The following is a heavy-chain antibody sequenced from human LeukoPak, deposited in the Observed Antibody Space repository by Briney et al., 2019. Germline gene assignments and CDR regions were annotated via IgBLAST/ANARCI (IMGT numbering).Heavy chain of an antibody. CDR3: ARDGGYEIRYYGMDV. CDR1: GGSISSSNW. Sequence: RPSETLSLTCAVSGGSISSSNWWSWVRQPPGKGLEWIGEIYHSGSTNYNPSLKSRVTISVDKSKNQFSLKLSSVTAADTAVYYSARDGGYEIRYYGMDVWGQGTTVTVSS. J-gene: IGHJ6*02. CDR2: IYHSGST. D-gene: IGHD5-12*01. V-gene: IGHV4-4*02.